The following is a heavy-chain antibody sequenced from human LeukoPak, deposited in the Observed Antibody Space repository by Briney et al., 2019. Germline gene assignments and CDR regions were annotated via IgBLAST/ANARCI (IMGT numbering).Heavy chain of an antibody. J-gene: IGHJ4*03. D-gene: IGHD3-10*01. CDR2: ISYDGSHK. CDR1: GFTFSSSG. CDR3: AKDRRVGFEGSHY. Sequence: GGSLRLSCAASGFTFSSSGMHWVRQAPGKGLEWVAVISYDGSHKYYADSVKGRFTISRDNSKNTLYLQMNSLRAEDTAVYYCAKDRRVGFEGSHYWGGKALVTVSS. V-gene: IGHV3-30*18.